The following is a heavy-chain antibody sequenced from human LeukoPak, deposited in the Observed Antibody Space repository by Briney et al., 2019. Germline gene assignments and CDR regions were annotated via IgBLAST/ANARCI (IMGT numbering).Heavy chain of an antibody. Sequence: PGRSLRLSCAASGFTFSSYAMHWVRQAPGKGLEWVAVISYDGSNKYYADSVKGRFTISRDNSKNTLYLQMNSLRAEDTAAYYCARDESGIAARQTYYWGQGTLVTVSS. V-gene: IGHV3-30-3*01. J-gene: IGHJ4*02. D-gene: IGHD6-6*01. CDR3: ARDESGIAARQTYY. CDR1: GFTFSSYA. CDR2: ISYDGSNK.